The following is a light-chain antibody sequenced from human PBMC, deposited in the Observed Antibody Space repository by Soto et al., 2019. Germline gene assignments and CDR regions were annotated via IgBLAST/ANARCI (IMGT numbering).Light chain of an antibody. V-gene: IGLV1-47*01. CDR1: SSNIGRNY. J-gene: IGLJ2*01. CDR2: RDN. Sequence: QSVLTQTPSVSGTPGQRVNISCSGSSSNIGRNYVYWYHHFPGTAPKLLIYRDNERPSGIPDRFSGSKSGTSASLAIRGLRSGDEADYHCATWDDSLGGPVFGGGTQVTVL. CDR3: ATWDDSLGGPV.